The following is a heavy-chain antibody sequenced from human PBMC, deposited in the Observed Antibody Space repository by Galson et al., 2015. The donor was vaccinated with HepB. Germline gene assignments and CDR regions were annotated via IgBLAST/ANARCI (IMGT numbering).Heavy chain of an antibody. CDR1: GFTFSSYA. Sequence: SLRLSCAASGFTFSSYAMSWVRQAPGKGLEWVSAISGSGGSTYYADSVKGRFTISRDNSKNTLYLQMNSLRAEDTAVYYCANSRQLWSHFDYWGQGTLVTVSS. V-gene: IGHV3-23*01. CDR2: ISGSGGST. J-gene: IGHJ4*02. CDR3: ANSRQLWSHFDY. D-gene: IGHD5-18*01.